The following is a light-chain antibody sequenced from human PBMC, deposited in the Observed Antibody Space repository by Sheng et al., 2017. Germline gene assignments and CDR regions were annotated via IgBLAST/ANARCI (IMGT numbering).Light chain of an antibody. Sequence: DIVMTQSPDSLAVSLGERATINCKSSQSVLYSSTNKNYLAWYQQKPGQPPKLLIYWASTRESGVPDRFSGSGSGTEFTLTISSLQAEDVALYYCQQYYATPPTFGQGPRWKSN. V-gene: IGKV4-1*01. CDR2: WAS. CDR3: QQYYATPPT. J-gene: IGKJ1*01. CDR1: QSVLYSSTNKNY.